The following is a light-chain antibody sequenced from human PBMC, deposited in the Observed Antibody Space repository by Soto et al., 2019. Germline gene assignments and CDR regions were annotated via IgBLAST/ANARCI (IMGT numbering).Light chain of an antibody. CDR3: QQYNNYSPWT. CDR1: QSISSW. J-gene: IGKJ1*01. V-gene: IGKV1-5*01. Sequence: DIQMTQSPSTLSASVGDRVTITCRASQSISSWLAWYQQKPGKAPKLLIFDASTLESGVPSRFSGSGSGTEFTLTISSLQPDDFANYYCQQYNNYSPWTFGQGTKVDIK. CDR2: DAS.